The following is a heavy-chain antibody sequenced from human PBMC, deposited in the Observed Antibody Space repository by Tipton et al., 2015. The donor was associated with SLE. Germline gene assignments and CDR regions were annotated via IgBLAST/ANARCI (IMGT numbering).Heavy chain of an antibody. D-gene: IGHD1/OR15-1a*01. V-gene: IGHV4-34*01. CDR3: ARVPLGQRQTGYWYFDL. CDR2: INHSGNT. J-gene: IGHJ2*01. Sequence: TLSLTCAVYGGSFSGYYWTWIRQPPGKGLEWIGEINHSGNTNFNSSPKSRVTISVDTSRNQFSLKLTSVTAADTAVYFCARVPLGQRQTGYWYFDLWGRGTLVTVSS. CDR1: GGSFSGYY.